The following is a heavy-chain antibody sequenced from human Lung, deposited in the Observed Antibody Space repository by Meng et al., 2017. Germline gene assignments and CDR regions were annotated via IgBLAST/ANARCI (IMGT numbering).Heavy chain of an antibody. V-gene: IGHV4-34*01. Sequence: HVPVRQRGAGLLTTSEPLSPTVVVSGGSISDYYWSWIRQPPGKGLEWIGEINHSGRTNYNPSLGSRATISVDTSQNNLSLKLSSVTAADSAVYYCARGPTTMAHDFDYWGQGTLVTVSS. D-gene: IGHD4-11*01. CDR1: GGSISDYY. CDR3: ARGPTTMAHDFDY. J-gene: IGHJ4*02. CDR2: INHSGRT.